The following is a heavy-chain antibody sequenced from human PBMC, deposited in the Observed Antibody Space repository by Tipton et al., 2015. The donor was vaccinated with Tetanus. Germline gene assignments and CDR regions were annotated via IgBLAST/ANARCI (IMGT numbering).Heavy chain of an antibody. D-gene: IGHD2-8*01. V-gene: IGHV4-59*01. CDR3: VANDGGLEHGQH. J-gene: IGHJ1*01. CDR2: THYSGNT. Sequence: GLVKPSETLSLTCTVSGGSISSYYCSWVRQPPGKGLEWIGHTHYSGNTNYNSSLWSRVTISLDTSKNQFSLKLSSVTAADTAVYCCVANDGGLEHGQHWGQGTLVPVSS. CDR1: GGSISSYY.